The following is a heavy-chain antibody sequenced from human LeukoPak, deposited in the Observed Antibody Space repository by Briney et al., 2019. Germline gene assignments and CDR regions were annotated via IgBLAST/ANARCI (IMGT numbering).Heavy chain of an antibody. J-gene: IGHJ3*02. CDR2: ISYAGSNQ. CDR3: AKGTYYDGGGLAFDI. D-gene: IGHD3-22*01. CDR1: GFTFSSYW. Sequence: GGSLRLSCAASGFTFSSYWMSWVRQAPGKGLEWVALISYAGSNQYYADSVKGRFTISRDNSKNTLYLQMNSLRAEDTAVYYCAKGTYYDGGGLAFDIWGQGTMVTVSS. V-gene: IGHV3-30*18.